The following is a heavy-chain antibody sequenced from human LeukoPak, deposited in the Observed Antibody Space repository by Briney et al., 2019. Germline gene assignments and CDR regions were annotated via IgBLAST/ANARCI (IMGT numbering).Heavy chain of an antibody. CDR2: INHSGST. Sequence: SETLSLTCAVYGGSFSGYYWSWIRQPPGKGLEWIGEINHSGSTNYNPSLKSRVTISVDTSKNQFSLELSSVTAADTAVYYCARAPKVGATTYWGQGTLVTVSS. CDR1: GGSFSGYY. D-gene: IGHD1-26*01. CDR3: ARAPKVGATTY. J-gene: IGHJ4*02. V-gene: IGHV4-34*01.